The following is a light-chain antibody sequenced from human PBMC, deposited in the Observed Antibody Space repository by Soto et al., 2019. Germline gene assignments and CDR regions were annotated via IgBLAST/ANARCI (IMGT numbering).Light chain of an antibody. CDR1: SSNIGSNY. V-gene: IGLV1-47*01. J-gene: IGLJ3*02. Sequence: QSVLPQPPSASGTPGQRVTLSCSGSSSNIGSNYVYWYPQLPGTAPKLLIYRTNQRPSGVPDRFSGSKSGTSASLDISGLRSEDEANYYCAAWDDSLSGVVFGGGTKLTVL. CDR2: RTN. CDR3: AAWDDSLSGVV.